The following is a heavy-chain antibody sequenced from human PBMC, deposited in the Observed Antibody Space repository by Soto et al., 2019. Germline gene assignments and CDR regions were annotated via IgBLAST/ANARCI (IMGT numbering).Heavy chain of an antibody. Sequence: GASVEVCSKASGYTFTSYDINWVRQATGQGLEWMGWMNPNSGNTGYAQKFQGRVTMTRNTSISTAYMELSSLRSEDTAVYYCARVFGGVYDYIWGSYRYDYSYMDVWGKGTTVTVS. CDR3: ARVFGGVYDYIWGSYRYDYSYMDV. CDR1: GYTFTSYD. D-gene: IGHD3-16*02. V-gene: IGHV1-8*01. J-gene: IGHJ6*03. CDR2: MNPNSGNT.